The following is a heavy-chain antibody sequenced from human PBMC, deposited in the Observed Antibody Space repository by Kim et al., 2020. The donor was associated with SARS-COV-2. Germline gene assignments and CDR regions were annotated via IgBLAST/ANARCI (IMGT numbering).Heavy chain of an antibody. CDR3: AISFSGRPPNCYYDMDV. CDR2: ISYDGGNK. J-gene: IGHJ6*03. D-gene: IGHD3-10*01. V-gene: IGHV3-30-3*01. Sequence: GGSLRLSCAASGFAFSSNAMHWVRQAPGKGLEWVAIISYDGGNKYYADSVKGRFTISRDNSKNTLYLQMNSLRAEDTAVYYCAISFSGRPPNCYYDMDVGGKGTTVPVSS. CDR1: GFAFSSNA.